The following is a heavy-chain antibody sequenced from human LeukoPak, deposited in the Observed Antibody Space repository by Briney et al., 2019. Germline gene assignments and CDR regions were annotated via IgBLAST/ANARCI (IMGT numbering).Heavy chain of an antibody. CDR1: GFTFSSYW. V-gene: IGHV3-7*01. D-gene: IGHD6-19*01. CDR2: IKRDGSDK. CDR3: ARALYNRGWYPDYFDS. J-gene: IGHJ4*02. Sequence: TGGSLRLPCAASGFTFSSYWMSWVRQAPGKGLEWVANIKRDGSDKYYVGSVEGRFTISRDNDKNSLYLQMSSLRAEDTAIYYCARALYNRGWYPDYFDSWGQGALVTVSS.